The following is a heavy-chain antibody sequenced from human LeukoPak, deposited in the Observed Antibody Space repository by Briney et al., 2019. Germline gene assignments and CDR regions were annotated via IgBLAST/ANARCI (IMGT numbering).Heavy chain of an antibody. CDR2: LHPTGST. D-gene: IGHD4-17*01. V-gene: IGHV4-31*03. CDR1: GVSISSGNSY. CDR3: VKDRGDYGGDPGYFDY. Sequence: SETLSLTCTVSGVSISSGNSYWTWIRQHPGKGLEWIGCLHPTGSTHYNPSLKGRLSISVGTSKNRFSLRLNSVTAADTAVYYCVKDRGDYGGDPGYFDYWGQGTHVTVSS. J-gene: IGHJ4*02.